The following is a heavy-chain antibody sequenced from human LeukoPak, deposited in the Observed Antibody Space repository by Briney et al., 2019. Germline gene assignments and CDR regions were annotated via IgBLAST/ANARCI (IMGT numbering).Heavy chain of an antibody. D-gene: IGHD1-26*01. J-gene: IGHJ6*03. V-gene: IGHV4-39*07. CDR2: IYYSGST. CDR3: ARGRVGWELLRTRDYYYYMDV. Sequence: SETLSLTCTVSGGSISSSSYYWGWIRQPPGKGLEWIGSIYYSGSTYYNPSLKSRVTISVDTSKNQFSLKLSSVTAADTAVYYCARGRVGWELLRTRDYYYYMDVWGKGTTVTVSS. CDR1: GGSISSSSYY.